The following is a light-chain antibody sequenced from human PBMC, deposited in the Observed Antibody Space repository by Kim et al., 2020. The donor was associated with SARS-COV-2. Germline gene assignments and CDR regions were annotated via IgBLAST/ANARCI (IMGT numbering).Light chain of an antibody. CDR2: TAS. J-gene: IGKJ1*01. CDR3: QKYNGAPWT. Sequence: ASVGDRVTINCRASQGISNSLAWYQQKAGKVPKLLIDTASTLQSGVPSRFNGSGSGTDFTLTISSLQPEDVATYYCQKYNGAPWTFGQGTKVEIK. CDR1: QGISNS. V-gene: IGKV1-27*01.